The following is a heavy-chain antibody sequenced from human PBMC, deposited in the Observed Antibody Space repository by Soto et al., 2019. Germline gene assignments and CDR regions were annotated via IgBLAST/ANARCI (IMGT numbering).Heavy chain of an antibody. J-gene: IGHJ6*02. Sequence: GASVKVSCKASGFTFTSSAVQWVRQARGQRLEWIGWIVVGSGNTNYAQKFQERVTITRDMSTSTAYMELSSLRSEDTAVYYCAAISSTSTYYYYYYGMDVWGQGTTVTVS. CDR2: IVVGSGNT. CDR1: GFTFTSSA. CDR3: AAISSTSTYYYYYYGMDV. V-gene: IGHV1-58*01. D-gene: IGHD2-2*01.